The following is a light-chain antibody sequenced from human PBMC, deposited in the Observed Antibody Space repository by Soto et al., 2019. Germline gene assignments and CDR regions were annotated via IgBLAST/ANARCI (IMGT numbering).Light chain of an antibody. CDR3: QQRQSWPRT. V-gene: IGKV1-39*01. Sequence: DIQMTQSPSSLSASVGDRVTSTCRSSQSISRYLNWYRQKPGKAPELLIYSASNLQSGVSSRISGSGSGATFTLTIGSLQPEDFATYFCQQRQSWPRTFGQGTKVDIK. CDR1: QSISRY. CDR2: SAS. J-gene: IGKJ1*01.